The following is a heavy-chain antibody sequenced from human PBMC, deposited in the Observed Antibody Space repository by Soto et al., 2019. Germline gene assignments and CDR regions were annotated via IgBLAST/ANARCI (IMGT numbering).Heavy chain of an antibody. Sequence: GGSLRLSCATSGFTFDDYGMSWVRQVPGKGLEWVAHINWNGATTNYVDSVKGRFTISRDNAKNSLYLQMNSLRAGDTALYYCVRDRTTMFGYWGQGTLVPVPS. CDR3: VRDRTTMFGY. CDR2: INWNGATT. CDR1: GFTFDDYG. V-gene: IGHV3-20*04. D-gene: IGHD5-12*01. J-gene: IGHJ4*02.